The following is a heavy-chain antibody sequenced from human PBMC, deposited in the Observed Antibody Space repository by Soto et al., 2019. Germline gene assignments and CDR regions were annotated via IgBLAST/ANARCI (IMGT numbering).Heavy chain of an antibody. CDR1: GYTFTSYG. Sequence: GASVKVSCKASGYTFTSYGISWVRQAPGQGLEWMGWINPNSGNTNYAQKLQGRVTMTRDTSISTAYMELSRLRSDDTAVYYCARDVSSSWYEYYYYGMDVWGQGTTVTVSS. V-gene: IGHV1-18*01. CDR3: ARDVSSSWYEYYYYGMDV. CDR2: INPNSGNT. J-gene: IGHJ6*02. D-gene: IGHD6-13*01.